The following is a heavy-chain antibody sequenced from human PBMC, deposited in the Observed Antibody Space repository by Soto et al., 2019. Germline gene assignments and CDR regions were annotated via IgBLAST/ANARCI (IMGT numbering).Heavy chain of an antibody. CDR2: ISGSGIGT. D-gene: IGHD2-2*01. J-gene: IGHJ4*02. CDR1: GFSLTSYA. CDR3: AKDRYCSSTSCQDFGS. V-gene: IGHV3-23*01. Sequence: GGSLRLSCAASGFSLTSYAMSWVRQAPGKGLEWVSVISGSGIGTYYADSVKGRFTISRDNSKNTPYLQMSGLRVEDTALYYCAKDRYCSSTSCQDFGSWGQGTLVTVSS.